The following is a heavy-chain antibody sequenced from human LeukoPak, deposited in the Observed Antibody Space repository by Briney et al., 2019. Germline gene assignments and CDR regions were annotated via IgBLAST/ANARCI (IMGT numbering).Heavy chain of an antibody. CDR3: ARSGKYYYDSSGYYH. Sequence: TASETLSLTCAVSGGSISSGGYSWSWIRQPPGKGLEWIGYIYHSGSTYYNPSLKSRVTISVDRSKNQFSLKLSSVTAADTAVYYCARSGKYYYDSSGYYHWGQGTLVTVSS. CDR1: GGSISSGGYS. V-gene: IGHV4-30-2*01. J-gene: IGHJ4*02. CDR2: IYHSGST. D-gene: IGHD3-22*01.